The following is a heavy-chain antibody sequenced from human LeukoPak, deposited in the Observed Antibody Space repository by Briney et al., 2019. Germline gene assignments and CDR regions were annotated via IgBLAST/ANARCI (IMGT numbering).Heavy chain of an antibody. CDR2: ISAASTYI. V-gene: IGHV3-21*04. Sequence: GGSLRLSCAASGFTFSTYSVNWVRQAPGKGLEWVSSISAASTYIHYADSVKGRFTISRDNARNTLYLQMNSLRGEDTAVYYCAKDREGTIADYFDYWGQGTLVTVSS. CDR1: GFTFSTYS. CDR3: AKDREGTIADYFDY. J-gene: IGHJ4*02. D-gene: IGHD1-7*01.